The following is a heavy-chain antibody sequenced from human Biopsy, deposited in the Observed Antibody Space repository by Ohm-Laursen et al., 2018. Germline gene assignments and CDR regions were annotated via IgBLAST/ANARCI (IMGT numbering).Heavy chain of an antibody. CDR3: ARPLRGGEYEGFDL. V-gene: IGHV4-39*01. CDR1: DGSINSNDYY. CDR2: VHYSVAT. J-gene: IGHJ3*01. Sequence: TLSLTWAVSDGSINSNDYYWGWIRQAPGKGLEWLGSVHYSVATYYNPPLTSRATISFDTAKNQFFLKLRSATAADTAVYYCARPLRGGEYEGFDLWGPGTMVSVSP. D-gene: IGHD4-17*01.